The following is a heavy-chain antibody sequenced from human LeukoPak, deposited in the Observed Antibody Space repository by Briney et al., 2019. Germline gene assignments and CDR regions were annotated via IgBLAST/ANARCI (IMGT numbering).Heavy chain of an antibody. Sequence: SETLSLTCTVSGGSITGYYWSWIRQPPGRGLQWIGYIYYTGSVNYNPSLKSRVPISVDTSKNQFSLKLSSVTAADTAVDFCARGGLENGYHSNDAFDIWGQGTLVAVSS. CDR3: ARGGLENGYHSNDAFDI. J-gene: IGHJ3*02. V-gene: IGHV4-59*01. D-gene: IGHD3-22*01. CDR1: GGSITGYY. CDR2: IYYTGSV.